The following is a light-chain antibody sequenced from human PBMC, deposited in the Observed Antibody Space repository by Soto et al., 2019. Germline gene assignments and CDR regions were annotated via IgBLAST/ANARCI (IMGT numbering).Light chain of an antibody. Sequence: DIQMTQSPSSLSAAVGDRVTITCRASQGLSNFLAWHQQKPGKVPKLLIYAASTLQSGVPSRFSGSGSWTDFTLTITSLQPEDGATYYCQKYNSAPWTFGQGTKVEIK. CDR1: QGLSNF. J-gene: IGKJ1*01. CDR3: QKYNSAPWT. CDR2: AAS. V-gene: IGKV1-27*01.